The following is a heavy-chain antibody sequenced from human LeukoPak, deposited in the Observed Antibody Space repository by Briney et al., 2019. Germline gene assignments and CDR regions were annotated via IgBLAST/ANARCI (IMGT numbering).Heavy chain of an antibody. CDR2: ISSSGSTI. CDR3: AELGITMIGGV. CDR1: GFTFSSYE. V-gene: IGHV3-48*03. J-gene: IGHJ6*04. D-gene: IGHD3-10*02. Sequence: RSGGSLRLSCAASGFTFSSYEMNWVRQAPGKGLEWVSYISSSGSTIYYAYSVKGRFTISRDNAKNSLYLQMNSLRAEDTAVYYCAELGITMIGGVWGKGTTVTISS.